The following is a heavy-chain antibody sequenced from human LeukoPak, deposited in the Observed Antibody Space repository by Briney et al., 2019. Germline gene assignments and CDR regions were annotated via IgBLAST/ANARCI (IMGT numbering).Heavy chain of an antibody. CDR1: GLTFSSYS. CDR3: ATHVVAATLPGDY. V-gene: IGHV3-48*01. D-gene: IGHD2-15*01. Sequence: PGGSLRLCCAASGLTFSSYSMTWVRQAPGKGLEWVSYISSSSSTIYYADSVKGRFTIFRDNAKNSLYLQMNSLRAEDTAVYYCATHVVAATLPGDYWGQGTLVTVSS. J-gene: IGHJ4*02. CDR2: ISSSSSTI.